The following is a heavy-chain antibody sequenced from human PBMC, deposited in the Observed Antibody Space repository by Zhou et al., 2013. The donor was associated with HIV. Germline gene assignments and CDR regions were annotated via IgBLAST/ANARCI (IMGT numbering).Heavy chain of an antibody. CDR2: INPNTGGT. V-gene: IGHV1-2*02. D-gene: IGHD2-15*01. Sequence: QVQLVQSGAEVKKPGASVKVSCKASGYTFTGYYIHWVRQAPGQGLEWMGWINPNTGGTSYAQKFQGRVTMTRDTSISTAYMELSRLSSDDTAVYFCARDIVVVVTVSDSSYYYYMDVVGTKGPRSPSP. J-gene: IGHJ6*03. CDR3: ARDIVVVVTVSDSSYYYYMDV. CDR1: GYTFTGYY.